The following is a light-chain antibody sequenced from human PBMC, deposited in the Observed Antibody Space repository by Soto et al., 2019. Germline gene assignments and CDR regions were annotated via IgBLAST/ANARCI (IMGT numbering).Light chain of an antibody. CDR2: GAF. J-gene: IGKJ4*02. V-gene: IGKV3-20*01. Sequence: VFCLKKQRVINNYLAWYQQKPGQAPSLLIYGAFSMGTGIPGRFSGSGSGTDCTLCISSLEPVDCPVYYSQEHTVSPNTF. CDR3: QEHTVSPNT. CDR1: QRVINNY.